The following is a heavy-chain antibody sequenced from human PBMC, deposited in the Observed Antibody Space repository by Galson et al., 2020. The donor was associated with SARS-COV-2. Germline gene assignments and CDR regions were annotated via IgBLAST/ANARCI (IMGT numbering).Heavy chain of an antibody. CDR1: GFTFSSYA. Sequence: GESMKISCAASGFTFSSYAMHWVRQAPGTGLEWVSSISTRSSFVHSADSVKGRFTISRDNAKSSVSLQMNSLRADDTAVYYCARDRYNYGFDYWGQGILVTVSS. V-gene: IGHV3-21*01. CDR3: ARDRYNYGFDY. CDR2: ISTRSSFV. J-gene: IGHJ4*02. D-gene: IGHD1-1*01.